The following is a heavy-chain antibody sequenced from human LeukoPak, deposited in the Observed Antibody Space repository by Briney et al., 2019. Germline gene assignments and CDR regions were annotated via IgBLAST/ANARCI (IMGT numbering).Heavy chain of an antibody. CDR2: IKSKTDGGTT. CDR1: GFSFSTYA. Sequence: PGGSLRLSCAASGFSFSTYAMHWVRQAPGKGLEWVGRIKSKTDGGTTDYAAPVKGRFTISRDDSKNTLYLQMNSLEIEDTAVYYCSTAFYGAPLAWGQGTLVTVSS. J-gene: IGHJ5*02. V-gene: IGHV3-15*01. D-gene: IGHD4-17*01. CDR3: STAFYGAPLA.